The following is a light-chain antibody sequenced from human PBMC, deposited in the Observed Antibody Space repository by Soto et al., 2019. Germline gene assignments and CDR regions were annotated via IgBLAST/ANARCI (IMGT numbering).Light chain of an antibody. CDR3: QQYDIWPPYT. CDR2: RAS. Sequence: EIVMTQSPATLSVSPGERATLSCRASQSVSSNLAWYQQKPGQAPRLLIYRASTRATGIPARFSGSGSGTEFTLTISSLQSEDFAIYYCQQYDIWPPYTFGQGTKVDIK. J-gene: IGKJ2*01. CDR1: QSVSSN. V-gene: IGKV3-15*01.